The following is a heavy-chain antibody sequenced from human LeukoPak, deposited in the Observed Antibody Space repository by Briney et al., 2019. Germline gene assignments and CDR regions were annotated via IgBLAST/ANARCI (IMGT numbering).Heavy chain of an antibody. V-gene: IGHV3-11*04. D-gene: IGHD5-12*01. CDR3: ARDLSGYDGGFDY. CDR2: ISSSGSTI. CDR1: GFTVSSNY. J-gene: IGHJ4*02. Sequence: PGGSLRLSCAASGFTVSSNYMSWVRQAPGKGLEWVSYISSSGSTIYYADSVKGRFTISRDNAKNSLYLQMNSLRAEDTAVYYCARDLSGYDGGFDYWGQGTLVTVSS.